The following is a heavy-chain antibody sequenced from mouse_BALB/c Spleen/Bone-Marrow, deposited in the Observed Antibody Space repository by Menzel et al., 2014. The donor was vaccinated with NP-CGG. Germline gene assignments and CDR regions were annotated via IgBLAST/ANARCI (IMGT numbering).Heavy chain of an antibody. CDR1: GYTSTDNW. CDR2: IDTSDSYT. D-gene: IGHD2-4*01. J-gene: IGHJ4*01. V-gene: IGHV1-69*01. Sequence: QVQLQQPGAELGMPGASVKMSCKASGYTSTDNWIYWVKQRPGQGLEWIGAIDTSDSYTNYNQKFMGKAPLTVDASSSTAYMQVSSLTSDDSAVYYCARGGHDFSLDYWGQGTSVTVSS. CDR3: ARGGHDFSLDY.